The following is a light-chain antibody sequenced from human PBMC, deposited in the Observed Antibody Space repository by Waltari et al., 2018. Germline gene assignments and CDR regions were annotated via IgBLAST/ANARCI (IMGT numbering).Light chain of an antibody. J-gene: IGLJ2*01. Sequence: SYELTQPPSVSVSPGQTASITCSGDKLGDKYACWYQQKPGQSPVVVLYQDTKRPSGIPERFSGSNSGNTATLTNSGTQAMDEADYYCQAWDSSTYHVVFGGGTKLTVL. CDR3: QAWDSSTYHVV. V-gene: IGLV3-1*01. CDR2: QDT. CDR1: KLGDKY.